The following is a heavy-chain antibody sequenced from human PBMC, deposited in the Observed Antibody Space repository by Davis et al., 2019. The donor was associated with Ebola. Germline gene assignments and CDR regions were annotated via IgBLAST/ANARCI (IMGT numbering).Heavy chain of an antibody. V-gene: IGHV4-34*01. Sequence: SETLSLTCDVYGGSFGTYYWSWIRQPPGKGLEWIGEINRSGSTNYNPSLKSRVSMTVDTSKNQLSLKLSSVTAADTAVYYCARDSRWLVPGTYYYYGMDVWGQGTTVTVSS. D-gene: IGHD6-19*01. CDR3: ARDSRWLVPGTYYYYGMDV. CDR2: INRSGST. CDR1: GGSFGTYY. J-gene: IGHJ6*02.